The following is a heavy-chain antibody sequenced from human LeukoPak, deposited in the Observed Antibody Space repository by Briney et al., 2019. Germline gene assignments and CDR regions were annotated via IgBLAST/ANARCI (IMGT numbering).Heavy chain of an antibody. CDR3: ARDQTGTTEGDSYYYYYMDV. J-gene: IGHJ6*03. CDR2: ISSSSSYI. D-gene: IGHD1-7*01. Sequence: GGSLRLSCAASGFTFSSYWMSWVRQAPGKGLEWVSSISSSSSYIYYADSVKGRFTISRDNAKNSLYLQMNSLRAEDTAVYYCARDQTGTTEGDSYYYYYMDVWGKGTTVTVSS. CDR1: GFTFSSYW. V-gene: IGHV3-21*01.